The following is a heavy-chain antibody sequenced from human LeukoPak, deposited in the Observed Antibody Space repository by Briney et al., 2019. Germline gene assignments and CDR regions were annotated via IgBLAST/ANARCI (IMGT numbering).Heavy chain of an antibody. CDR3: ARNPRITIFGYGMDV. CDR2: IIPIFGTA. Sequence: GASVKVSCKASGGTFSSYAISWVRQAPGQGLEWMGGIIPIFGTANYAQKFQGRVTITADESTSTAYMELSSLRSEDTAVYYCARNPRITIFGYGMDVWGQGTTVTVSS. J-gene: IGHJ6*02. CDR1: GGTFSSYA. D-gene: IGHD3-3*01. V-gene: IGHV1-69*13.